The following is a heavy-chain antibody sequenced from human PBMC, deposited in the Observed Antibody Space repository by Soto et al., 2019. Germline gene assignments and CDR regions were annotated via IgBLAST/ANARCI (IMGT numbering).Heavy chain of an antibody. CDR2: INYSGST. CDR3: ARTYGSGSYGNWFDP. CDR1: GGSISSYY. D-gene: IGHD3-10*01. Sequence: SETLSLTCTVSGGSISSYYWSWIRQPPGKGLEWIGEINYSGSTNYNPSLKSRVTISVDTSKNQFSLKLSSVTAADTAVYYCARTYGSGSYGNWFDPWGQGTLVTVSS. J-gene: IGHJ5*02. V-gene: IGHV4-59*12.